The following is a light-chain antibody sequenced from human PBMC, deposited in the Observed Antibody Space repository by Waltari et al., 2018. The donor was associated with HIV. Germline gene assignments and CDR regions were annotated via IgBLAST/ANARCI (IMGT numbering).Light chain of an antibody. CDR3: ATWDGSLGGVYV. J-gene: IGLJ1*01. CDR1: TSNVGSNF. CDR2: RDN. V-gene: IGLV1-47*01. Sequence: QSVLTQPPSASGTPGQRVTISCSGTTSNVGSNFVSWYQQLPGTAPKLLIYRDNRVPSGVPDRVSGSKSGASASLAISGLRSEDEGDYYCATWDGSLGGVYVFGTGTKVTVL.